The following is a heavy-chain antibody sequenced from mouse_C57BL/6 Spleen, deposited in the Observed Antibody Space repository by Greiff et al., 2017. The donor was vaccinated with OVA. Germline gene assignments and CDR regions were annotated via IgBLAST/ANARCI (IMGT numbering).Heavy chain of an antibody. CDR2: IYPGSGST. CDR3: ARRIDYDYDGLYYYAMDY. J-gene: IGHJ4*01. Sequence: QVQLQQPGAELVKPGASVKMSCKASGYTFTSYWITWVKQRPGQGLEWIGDIYPGSGSTNYNEKFKSKATLTVDTASSTAYMQLSSLTSEDSAVYYCARRIDYDYDGLYYYAMDYWGQGTSVTVSS. CDR1: GYTFTSYW. D-gene: IGHD2-4*01. V-gene: IGHV1-55*01.